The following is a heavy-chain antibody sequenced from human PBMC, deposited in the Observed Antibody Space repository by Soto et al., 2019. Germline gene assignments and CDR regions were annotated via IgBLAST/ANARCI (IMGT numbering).Heavy chain of an antibody. D-gene: IGHD5-12*01. CDR1: GFTFSSYS. CDR2: ISSSSSTI. V-gene: IGHV3-48*01. CDR3: ARTKNNGYNYIDDAFDI. J-gene: IGHJ3*02. Sequence: PGGSLRLSCAASGFTFSSYSMNWVRQAPGKGLEWVSYISSSSSTIYYADSVKGRFTISRDNAKNSLYLQMNSLRAADTAVYYCARTKNNGYNYIDDAFDIWGQGTMVTVSS.